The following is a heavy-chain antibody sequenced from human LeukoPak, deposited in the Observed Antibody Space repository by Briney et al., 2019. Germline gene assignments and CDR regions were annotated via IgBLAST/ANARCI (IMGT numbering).Heavy chain of an antibody. CDR2: ISSSGSTI. CDR1: GFTFSDYY. D-gene: IGHD6-6*01. J-gene: IGHJ4*02. V-gene: IGHV3-11*04. CDR3: ARDDSSSSLLFDH. Sequence: NPGGSLRLSCAASGFTFSDYYMSWIRQAPGKGLEWVSYISSSGSTIYYADSVKGRFTISRDNAKNSLYLQMNSLRAEDTAVYYCARDDSSSSLLFDHWGQGTLVTVSS.